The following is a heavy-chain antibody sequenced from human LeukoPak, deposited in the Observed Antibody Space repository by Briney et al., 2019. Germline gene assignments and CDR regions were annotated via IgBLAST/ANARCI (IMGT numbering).Heavy chain of an antibody. CDR1: GYTFTSYG. D-gene: IGHD2-8*01. V-gene: IGHV1-18*01. CDR2: ISAYNGNT. CDR3: ARGPNIVLMVYANGGAFDI. J-gene: IGHJ3*02. Sequence: GASVKVSCKASGYTFTSYGISWVRQAPGQGLEWMGWISAYNGNTNYAQKLQGRVTMTTDTSTSTAYMELRSLRSDDTAVYYCARGPNIVLMVYANGGAFDIWGQGTMFTVSS.